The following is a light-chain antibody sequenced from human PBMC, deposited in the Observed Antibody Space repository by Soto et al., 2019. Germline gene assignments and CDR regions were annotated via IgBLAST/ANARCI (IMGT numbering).Light chain of an antibody. J-gene: IGKJ1*01. CDR3: QQYGSSTGT. CDR1: QSVSSIY. Sequence: EIVLTQSPGTLSLSPGERATLSCRASQSVSSIYLAWYQQKPGQAPRLLIHGASSRATGIPDRFSGSGSGTDFTLTISRLEPEDFAVYYCQQYGSSTGTFGQGTKVDI. CDR2: GAS. V-gene: IGKV3-20*01.